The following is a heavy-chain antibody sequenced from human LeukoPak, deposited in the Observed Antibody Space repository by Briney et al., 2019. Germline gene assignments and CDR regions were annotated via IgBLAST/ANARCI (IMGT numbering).Heavy chain of an antibody. CDR2: IKEDGSAK. Sequence: GGSLRLSCAASGLMFSSYWMSWVRQAPGKGLEWVANIKEDGSAKYYVDSVKGRFSISRDNAKNSLYLQMNSLRAEDTAVYYCARRWIQLWYDAFDIWGQGTMVTVSS. D-gene: IGHD5-18*01. V-gene: IGHV3-7*01. CDR3: ARRWIQLWYDAFDI. CDR1: GLMFSSYW. J-gene: IGHJ3*02.